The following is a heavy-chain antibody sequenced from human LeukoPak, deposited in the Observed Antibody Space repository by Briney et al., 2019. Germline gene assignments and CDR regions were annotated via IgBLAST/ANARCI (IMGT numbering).Heavy chain of an antibody. D-gene: IGHD7-27*01. J-gene: IGHJ3*02. CDR1: GFTVSSNH. V-gene: IGHV3-66*01. Sequence: GGSLRLSCVASGFTVSSNHMTWVRRAPGKGLEWVSVIYSGGSTSYADSVKGRFTISRDNSKNTVSLQMNTLKAEDTAVYYCARVTGSDDFDIWGQGTMVTVPS. CDR3: ARVTGSDDFDI. CDR2: IYSGGST.